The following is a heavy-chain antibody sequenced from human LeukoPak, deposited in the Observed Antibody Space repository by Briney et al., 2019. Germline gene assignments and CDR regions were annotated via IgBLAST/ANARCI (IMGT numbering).Heavy chain of an antibody. J-gene: IGHJ6*03. CDR1: GFTFSDYY. V-gene: IGHV3-21*01. CDR2: ISSSSSYI. CDR3: ARVLLHYMDV. Sequence: PGGSLRLSCAASGFTFSDYYMSWVRQAPGKGLEWVSSISSSSSYIYYADSVKGRFTISRDNAKNSLYLQMNSLRAEDTAVYYCARVLLHYMDVWGKGTTVTVSS. D-gene: IGHD2/OR15-2a*01.